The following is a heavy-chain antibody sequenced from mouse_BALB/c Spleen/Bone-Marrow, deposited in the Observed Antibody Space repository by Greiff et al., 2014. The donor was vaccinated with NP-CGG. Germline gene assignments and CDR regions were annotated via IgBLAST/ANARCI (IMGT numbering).Heavy chain of an antibody. CDR1: GYTFTSYT. CDR3: ARCYYGSSNAMDY. V-gene: IGHV1-4*01. D-gene: IGHD1-1*01. J-gene: IGHJ4*01. CDR2: INPSSGYT. Sequence: QVQLQQSGAELARPGASVKMSGKASGYTFTSYTMHWVKQRPGQGLEWIGYINPSSGYTNYNQKFKDKATLTADKSSSTAYMQLSSLTSEDSAVYYCARCYYGSSNAMDYWGQGTSVTVSS.